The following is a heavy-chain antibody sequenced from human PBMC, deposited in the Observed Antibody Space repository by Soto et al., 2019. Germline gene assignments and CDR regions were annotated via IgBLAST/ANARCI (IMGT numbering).Heavy chain of an antibody. CDR1: QYTFTSYD. Sequence: ASVKVSCKASQYTFTSYDINWLRQATGQGLEWMGWMNPNSRNTGYAQKFQGRVTMTSNNSIETAYMELSGLTTEDTAVYYCARGGLLWYPYAFDPWGQGTLVTVSS. J-gene: IGHJ5*02. V-gene: IGHV1-8*01. CDR2: MNPNSRNT. CDR3: ARGGLLWYPYAFDP. D-gene: IGHD2-2*01.